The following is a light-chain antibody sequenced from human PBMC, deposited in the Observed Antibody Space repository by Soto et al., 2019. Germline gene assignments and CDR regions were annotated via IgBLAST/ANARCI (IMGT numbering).Light chain of an antibody. J-gene: IGKJ1*01. CDR3: QQSYVTPWT. V-gene: IGKV1-39*01. Sequence: DLQMTQSPFSLSASVGDTVTVTCGTSQAIVTYLNWYQHRPGQAPKLLIFAASKLEGGVPSRFSGSGSGTDFTLIITNLQPEAFAVYFCQQSYVTPWTFGQGTKV. CDR2: AAS. CDR1: QAIVTY.